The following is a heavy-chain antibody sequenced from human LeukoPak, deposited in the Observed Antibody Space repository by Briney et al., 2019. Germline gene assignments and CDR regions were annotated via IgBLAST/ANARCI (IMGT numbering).Heavy chain of an antibody. V-gene: IGHV3-21*01. CDR1: GFTFSAYS. CDR3: ASDLPAATT. D-gene: IGHD2-2*01. CDR2: ISGKSDYI. J-gene: IGHJ5*02. Sequence: GGSLRLSCAASGFTFSAYSMSWVRQAPGKGLEWVSSISGKSDYIFYADSMKGRFTISGDNAQKSLYLQIDSLRAEDTAVYYCASDLPAATTWGQGTLVTVSS.